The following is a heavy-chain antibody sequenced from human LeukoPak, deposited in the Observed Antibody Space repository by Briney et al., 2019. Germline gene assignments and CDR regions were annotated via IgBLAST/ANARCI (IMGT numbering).Heavy chain of an antibody. V-gene: IGHV1-69*06. CDR1: GGTFSSYA. J-gene: IGHJ5*02. CDR3: ARATEYYYDSSGYDP. CDR2: IIPIFGTA. Sequence: SVKVSCKASGGTFSSYAISWVRQAPGQGLEWMGGIIPIFGTANYAQKFQGRVTITADKSTSTAYMELSSLRSEDTAVYYCARATEYYYDSSGYDPWGQGTLVTVSS. D-gene: IGHD3-22*01.